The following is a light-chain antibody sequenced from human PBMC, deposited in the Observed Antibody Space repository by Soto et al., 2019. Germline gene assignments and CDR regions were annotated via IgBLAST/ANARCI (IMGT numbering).Light chain of an antibody. Sequence: VLTQSPATLSLSPGEGVTLSCRAAQDVTNSVAWYQQKSGQAPRLLIYDASARASGVSARFSGSGSGTDFTLTISGLQAEDFAVYFCQQYIRRPLSFGQGTDWRL. V-gene: IGKV3-15*01. CDR3: QQYIRRPLS. CDR1: QDVTNS. CDR2: DAS. J-gene: IGKJ5*01.